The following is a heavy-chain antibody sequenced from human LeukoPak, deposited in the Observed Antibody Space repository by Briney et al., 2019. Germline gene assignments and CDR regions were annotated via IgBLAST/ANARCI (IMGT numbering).Heavy chain of an antibody. J-gene: IGHJ4*02. D-gene: IGHD3-3*01. Sequence: ASVKVSCKASGYVFTAHYIHWVRQAPGQGLEWMGWINPNSGGTNYEQKFEAWVTMTRDTSINTAYMELSRLRSDDTAVYYCARDGGVLRFLEWLRALSYWGQGTLVTVSS. V-gene: IGHV1-2*04. CDR1: GYVFTAHY. CDR3: ARDGGVLRFLEWLRALSY. CDR2: INPNSGGT.